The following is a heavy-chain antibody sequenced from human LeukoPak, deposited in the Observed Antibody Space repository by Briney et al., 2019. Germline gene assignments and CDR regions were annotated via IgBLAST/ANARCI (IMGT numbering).Heavy chain of an antibody. CDR3: AKDQDIVVVPAALDY. V-gene: IGHV3-23*01. J-gene: IGHJ4*02. D-gene: IGHD2-2*01. CDR1: GFTFTSYS. Sequence: GGSLRLSCAASGFTFTSYSMNWVRQAPGKGLEWVSTISGGGGSTYYADSVKGRFTISRDNSKNTLYLQVNSLRAEDTAVYYCAKDQDIVVVPAALDYWGQGTLVTVSS. CDR2: ISGGGGST.